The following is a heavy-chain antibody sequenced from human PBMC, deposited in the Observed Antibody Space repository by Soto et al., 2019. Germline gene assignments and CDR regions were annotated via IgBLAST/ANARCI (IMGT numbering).Heavy chain of an antibody. V-gene: IGHV1-3*01. J-gene: IGHJ4*02. Sequence: ASVKVSCKASGYSFTSYFVHWLRQAPGHSLEWMGWINVGNGDTTYSHSFQGRVTITGDIPASTAYVELTSLTSEDTAVYYCAIGHSRGGDVSGYRSHDSWGQGTLVTVSS. CDR3: AIGHSRGGDVSGYRSHDS. CDR1: GYSFTSYF. CDR2: INVGNGDT. D-gene: IGHD5-12*01.